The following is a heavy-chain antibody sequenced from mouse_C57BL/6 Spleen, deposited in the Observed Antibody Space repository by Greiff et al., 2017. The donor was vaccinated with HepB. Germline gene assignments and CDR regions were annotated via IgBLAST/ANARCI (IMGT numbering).Heavy chain of an antibody. CDR3: ARRRGYYGNYDWYFDV. D-gene: IGHD2-1*01. Sequence: QVQLQQPGAELVRPGSSVKLSCKASGYTFTSYWMHWVKQRPIQGLEWIGNIDPSDSETHYNQKFKDKATLTVDKSSSTAYMQLSSLTSEDSAVYYCARRRGYYGNYDWYFDVWGTGTTVTVSS. V-gene: IGHV1-52*01. CDR1: GYTFTSYW. J-gene: IGHJ1*03. CDR2: IDPSDSET.